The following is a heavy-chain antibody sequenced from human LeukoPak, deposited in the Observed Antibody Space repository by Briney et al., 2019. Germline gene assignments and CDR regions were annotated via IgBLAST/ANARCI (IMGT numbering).Heavy chain of an antibody. D-gene: IGHD4-23*01. CDR1: GFTFSSYS. CDR3: ARGPPYGGYDY. J-gene: IGHJ4*02. V-gene: IGHV3-48*02. CDR2: ISSSSII. Sequence: PGGSLRLSCAASGFTFSSYSTNWVRQAPGKGLEWVSYISSSSIIYYADCVKGRFTISRDNAKNSLYLQMSSLKDEDTAVYYRARGPPYGGYDYWGQGTLVTVSS.